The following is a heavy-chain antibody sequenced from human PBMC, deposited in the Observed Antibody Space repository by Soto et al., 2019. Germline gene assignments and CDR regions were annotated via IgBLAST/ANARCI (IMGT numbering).Heavy chain of an antibody. CDR3: ARDYYDISGYPYFDY. V-gene: IGHV3-11*06. D-gene: IGHD3-22*01. J-gene: IGHJ4*02. CDR2: ISTSSRYT. Sequence: QVQLVESGGGLVKPGGSLRLSCAASGFTFGDYYMTWIRQAPGKGLEWISYISTSSRYTNYADSVKGRFTISRDNTKNSLYLQMNSLRAEDTAVHYCARDYYDISGYPYFDYWGQGILVTVSS. CDR1: GFTFGDYY.